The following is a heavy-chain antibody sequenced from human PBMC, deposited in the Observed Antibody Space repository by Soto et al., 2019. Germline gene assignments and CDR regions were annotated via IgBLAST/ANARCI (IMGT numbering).Heavy chain of an antibody. CDR1: GGSFSGYY. Sequence: CAVCGGSFSGYYWSWIRQPPGKGLEWIGEINHSGSTNYNPSLKSRVTISVDTSKNQFSLKLSSVTAADTAVYYCARRNYYGSGSYYYYYYYGMGVWGQGTTVTVSS. CDR2: INHSGST. J-gene: IGHJ6*02. D-gene: IGHD3-10*01. V-gene: IGHV4-34*01. CDR3: ARRNYYGSGSYYYYYYYGMGV.